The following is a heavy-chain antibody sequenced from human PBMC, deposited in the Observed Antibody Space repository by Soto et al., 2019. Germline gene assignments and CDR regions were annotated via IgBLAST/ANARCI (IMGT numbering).Heavy chain of an antibody. CDR2: ISPSTSHI. V-gene: IGHV3-21*01. CDR3: AGCSGGACHQNYGMDV. J-gene: IGHJ6*02. Sequence: EVHLVESGGGLVKPGGSLRLSCAVSGFTFSSCTMNWVRQAPGKGLEWVSFISPSTSHIYYADSVKGRFTISRDNAKNSLFLQIHSLRAEDTAVYYCAGCSGGACHQNYGMDVWGQGTTVTVSS. D-gene: IGHD2-15*01. CDR1: GFTFSSCT.